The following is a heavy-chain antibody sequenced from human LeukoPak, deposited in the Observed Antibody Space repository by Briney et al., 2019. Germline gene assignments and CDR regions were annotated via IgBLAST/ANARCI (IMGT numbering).Heavy chain of an antibody. D-gene: IGHD3-22*01. CDR2: IFDSGTT. V-gene: IGHV4-61*08. Sequence: PSETLSLTCTVSGGSISSGGYYWSWIRQHPGKGLEWIGSIFDSGTTNYNPSLKSRVTISVDTSKNQFSLKLSSMTAADTAVYYCARCSGYSPPGYWGQGTLVTVSS. CDR1: GGSISSGGYY. CDR3: ARCSGYSPPGY. J-gene: IGHJ4*02.